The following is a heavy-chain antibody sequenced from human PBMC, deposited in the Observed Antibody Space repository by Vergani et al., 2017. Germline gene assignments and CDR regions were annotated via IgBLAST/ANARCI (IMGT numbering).Heavy chain of an antibody. Sequence: QVQLQESGPGLVKPSQTLSLTCTVSGGSINSHNYYWSWIRQPAGTGLEWIGRIHTGGSTNYNPSLKSRVTMSEDTSKNQFSLNLTSVTAADTAVYFCARGSGLGGSCYKPLFDYGGQGILVTVSS. J-gene: IGHJ4*02. D-gene: IGHD2-15*01. CDR3: ARGSGLGGSCYKPLFDY. CDR1: GGSINSHNYY. CDR2: IHTGGST. V-gene: IGHV4-61*02.